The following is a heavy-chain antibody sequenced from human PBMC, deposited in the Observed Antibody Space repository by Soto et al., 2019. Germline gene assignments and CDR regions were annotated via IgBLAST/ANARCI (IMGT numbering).Heavy chain of an antibody. CDR1: GGSISSSSYY. V-gene: IGHV4-39*07. CDR3: ARSSPQPVVVVAATPRVNWFDP. Sequence: SETLSLTCTVSGGSISSSSYYWGWIRQPPGKGLEWIGSIYHSGSTYYNPSLKSRVTISVDTSKNQFSLKLSSVTAADTAVYYCARSSPQPVVVVAATPRVNWFDPWGQGTLVTVSS. J-gene: IGHJ5*02. D-gene: IGHD2-15*01. CDR2: IYHSGST.